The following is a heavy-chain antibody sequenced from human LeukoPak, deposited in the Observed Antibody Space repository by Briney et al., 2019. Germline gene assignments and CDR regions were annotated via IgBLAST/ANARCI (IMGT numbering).Heavy chain of an antibody. Sequence: PGGSLRLSCAASGFTFSSYSMNWVRQAPGKGLEWVSYISSSSSTIYYADSVKGRFTISRDNAKNSLYLQMNSLRAEDTAVYYCARNDISNDFWSGYYDYWGQGTLVTVSS. D-gene: IGHD3-3*01. CDR1: GFTFSSYS. J-gene: IGHJ4*02. V-gene: IGHV3-48*01. CDR2: ISSSSSTI. CDR3: ARNDISNDFWSGYYDY.